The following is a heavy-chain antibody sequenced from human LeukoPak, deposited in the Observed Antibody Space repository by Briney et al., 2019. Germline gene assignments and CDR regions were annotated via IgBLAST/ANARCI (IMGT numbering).Heavy chain of an antibody. Sequence: GGSLRLSCAASGFTFSNAWMNWVRQAPGKGLEWVGRIKSKTDGGTTDYAAPVKGRFTISRDDSKNTLYLQMNSLKTEDTAVYYCTTEWTDYYYYGMDVWGQGTTVTVSS. V-gene: IGHV3-15*07. D-gene: IGHD3/OR15-3a*01. CDR2: IKSKTDGGTT. CDR1: GFTFSNAW. J-gene: IGHJ6*02. CDR3: TTEWTDYYYYGMDV.